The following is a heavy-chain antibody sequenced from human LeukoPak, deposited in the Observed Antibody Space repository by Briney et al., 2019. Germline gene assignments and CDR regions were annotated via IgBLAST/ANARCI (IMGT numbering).Heavy chain of an antibody. D-gene: IGHD1-7*01. CDR1: GYTFTSYY. Sequence: ASVKVSCKASGYTFTSYYMHWVRQAPGQGLEWMGIINPSGGSTSYAQKFQGRVTMTRDTSTSTVYMELSSLRSEDTAVYYCARGTVTGTKGYYYYYMDVWGKGTTVTVSS. J-gene: IGHJ6*03. CDR2: INPSGGST. CDR3: ARGTVTGTKGYYYYYMDV. V-gene: IGHV1-46*01.